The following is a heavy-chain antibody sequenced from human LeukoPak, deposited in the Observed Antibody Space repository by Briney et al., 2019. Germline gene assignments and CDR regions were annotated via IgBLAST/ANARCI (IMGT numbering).Heavy chain of an antibody. CDR1: GGPISSYY. V-gene: IGHV4-59*01. J-gene: IGHJ2*01. Sequence: SETLSLTCTVSGGPISSYYWSWIRQPPGKGVEWIGYIYHSGSTNYNPSLKSRVTISVDTSKNQFSLKLNSVTAADTAVYYCARSPPSRHYNGGSCYDWYFPLWGRGTLVTVSS. D-gene: IGHD2-15*01. CDR3: ARSPPSRHYNGGSCYDWYFPL. CDR2: IYHSGST.